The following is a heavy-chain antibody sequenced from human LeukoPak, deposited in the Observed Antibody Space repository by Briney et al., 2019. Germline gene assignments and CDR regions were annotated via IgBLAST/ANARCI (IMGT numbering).Heavy chain of an antibody. CDR1: GGSISSYY. D-gene: IGHD1-26*01. V-gene: IGHV4-59*01. CDR3: ARLYSGSYALDY. Sequence: SETLSLTRTVSGGSISSYYWSWIRQPPGKGLEWIGYIYDTGSTNYNPSLKSRVTISVDTSKNQFSLKLSSVTAADTAVYYCARLYSGSYALDYWGQGTLVTVSS. J-gene: IGHJ4*02. CDR2: IYDTGST.